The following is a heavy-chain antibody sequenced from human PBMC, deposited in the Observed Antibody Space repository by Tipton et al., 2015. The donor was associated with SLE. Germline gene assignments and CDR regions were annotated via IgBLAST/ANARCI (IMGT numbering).Heavy chain of an antibody. CDR1: GGAIRSHY. Sequence: TLSLTCNVSGGAIRSHYWTWIRQPPGMGLEFIGYNYYRRSINYNPSLKSRVTISVDTSKNQFSLNLRPVTAADTAVYYCARDLGGITDYWGQGTPVTVSS. D-gene: IGHD3-16*01. CDR3: ARDLGGITDY. J-gene: IGHJ4*02. V-gene: IGHV4-59*11. CDR2: NYYRRSI.